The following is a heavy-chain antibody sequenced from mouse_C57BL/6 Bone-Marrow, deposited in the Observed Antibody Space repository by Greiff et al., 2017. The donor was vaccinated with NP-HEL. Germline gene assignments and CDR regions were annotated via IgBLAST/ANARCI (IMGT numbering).Heavy chain of an antibody. J-gene: IGHJ2*01. CDR1: GYTFTSYW. Sequence: QVQLQQPGAELVRPGSSVKLSCKASGYTFTSYWMHWVKQRPIQGLEWIGNIDPSDSETHYNQKFKDKATLTVDKSSSTAYMQLSSLTSEDSAVYYCARLYYGYDGDYWGQGTTLTVSS. CDR2: IDPSDSET. D-gene: IGHD2-2*01. CDR3: ARLYYGYDGDY. V-gene: IGHV1-52*01.